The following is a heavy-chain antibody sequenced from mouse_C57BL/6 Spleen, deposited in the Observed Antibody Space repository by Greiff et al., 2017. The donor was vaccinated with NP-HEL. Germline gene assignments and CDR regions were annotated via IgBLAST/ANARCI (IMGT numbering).Heavy chain of an antibody. D-gene: IGHD2-5*01. V-gene: IGHV2-5*01. CDR3: AIYSNPYYYAMDY. J-gene: IGHJ4*01. Sequence: QVQLKESGPGLVQPSQSLSITCTVSGFSLTSYGVHWVRQSPGKGLEWLGVIWRGGSTDYNAAFMSRLSITKDNSKSQVFFKMNSLQADDTAIYYCAIYSNPYYYAMDYWGQGTSVTVSS. CDR2: IWRGGST. CDR1: GFSLTSYG.